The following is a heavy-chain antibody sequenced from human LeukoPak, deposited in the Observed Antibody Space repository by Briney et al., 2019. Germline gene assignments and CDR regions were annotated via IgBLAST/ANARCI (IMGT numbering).Heavy chain of an antibody. CDR2: ISGSGGST. CDR1: GFTFSSYG. V-gene: IGHV3-23*01. Sequence: PGGSLRLSCAASGFTFSSYGMSWVRQAPGKGLEWVSAISGSGGSTYYADSVKGRFTISRDNAKNSLYLQMNSLRAEDTAVYYCARTAEYYDSSGYPDYWGQGTLVTVSS. J-gene: IGHJ4*02. D-gene: IGHD3-22*01. CDR3: ARTAEYYDSSGYPDY.